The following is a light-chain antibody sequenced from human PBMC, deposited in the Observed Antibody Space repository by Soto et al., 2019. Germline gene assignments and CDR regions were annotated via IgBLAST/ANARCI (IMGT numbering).Light chain of an antibody. V-gene: IGKV3-11*01. Sequence: VLTQSPATLSLSPGEGATLSCRASQSVGSKLAWFQQKPGQAPRLLIYDASNRATGIPARFSGSGSGTDLTLTISSLEPEDFAVYDCQQRSSWPITFGPGTRLEI. J-gene: IGKJ5*01. CDR2: DAS. CDR1: QSVGSK. CDR3: QQRSSWPIT.